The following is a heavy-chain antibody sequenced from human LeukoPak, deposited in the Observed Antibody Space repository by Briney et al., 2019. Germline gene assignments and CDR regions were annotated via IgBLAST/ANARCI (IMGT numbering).Heavy chain of an antibody. CDR3: AREGSSGWLVDAFDI. CDR2: ISYDGSNK. V-gene: IGHV3-30*03. D-gene: IGHD6-19*01. J-gene: IGHJ3*02. CDR1: GFTFSSYG. Sequence: GGSLRLSCAASGFTFSSYGMHWVRQAPGKGLEWVAVISYDGSNKYYADSVKGRFTISRDNSKNTLYLQMNSLRAEDTAVYYCAREGSSGWLVDAFDIWGQGTMVTVSS.